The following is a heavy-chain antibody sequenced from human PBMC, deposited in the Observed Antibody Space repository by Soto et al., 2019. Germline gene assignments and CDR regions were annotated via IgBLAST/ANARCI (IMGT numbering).Heavy chain of an antibody. CDR2: ISYDGSNK. J-gene: IGHJ6*02. CDR1: GFTFSSYC. D-gene: IGHD2-2*01. V-gene: IGHV3-30*18. CDR3: AKGPELHIVLVPADYYYGMDV. Sequence: PGGSLRLSFAASGFTFSSYCMHWVRQAPGKGLEWVAVISYDGSNKYYADSVKGRFTISRDNSKNTLYLQMNSLRAEDTAVYYCAKGPELHIVLVPADYYYGMDVWGQGTTVTVSS.